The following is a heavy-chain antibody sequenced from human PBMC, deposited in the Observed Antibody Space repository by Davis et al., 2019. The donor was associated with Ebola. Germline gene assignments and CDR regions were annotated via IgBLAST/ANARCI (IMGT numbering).Heavy chain of an antibody. CDR3: AKDPNDWNPGWFDP. D-gene: IGHD1-1*01. J-gene: IGHJ5*02. CDR2: ITSSGGST. CDR1: GFTFSSYA. V-gene: IGHV3-23*01. Sequence: GGSLRLSCAASGFTFSSYAMTWARQAPGKGLEWVSAITSSGGSTYYADSVKGRFTISRDNSKNTLYLQMNSLTVEDTAVYYCAKDPNDWNPGWFDPWGQGTLVTVAS.